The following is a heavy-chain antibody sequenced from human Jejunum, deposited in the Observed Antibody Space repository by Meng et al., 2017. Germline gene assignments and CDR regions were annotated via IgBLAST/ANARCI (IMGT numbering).Heavy chain of an antibody. V-gene: IGHV3-23*01. CDR3: AKLVRN. Sequence: GESLKISCAASGFTVSSNSMSWVRQAPGKGLEWVSVITAAGITYYADSVKGRFSISRDTSKNTVYLQMNSLRAEDTAIYYCAKLVRNWGQGTLVTVSS. CDR2: ITAAGIT. CDR1: GFTVSSNS. J-gene: IGHJ4*02.